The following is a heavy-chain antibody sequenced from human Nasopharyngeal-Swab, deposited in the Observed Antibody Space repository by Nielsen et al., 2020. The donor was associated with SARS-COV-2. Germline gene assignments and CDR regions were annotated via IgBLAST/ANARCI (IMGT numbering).Heavy chain of an antibody. D-gene: IGHD6-25*01. J-gene: IGHJ4*02. CDR2: NYYSWST. Sequence: SETLSLTCTVSGGSINRGGYYWSWLRPHQGKGLEWIGYNYYSWSTFYNPSLESRVAMSVDTSKNQFSLNLSSVTAADAAVYYCASPAAAFDNWGQGTLVTVSS. CDR1: GGSINRGGYY. CDR3: ASPAAAFDN. V-gene: IGHV4-31*03.